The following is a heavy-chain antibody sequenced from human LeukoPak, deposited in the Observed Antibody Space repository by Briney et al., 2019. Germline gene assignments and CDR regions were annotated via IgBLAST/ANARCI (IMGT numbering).Heavy chain of an antibody. CDR2: INHSGST. D-gene: IGHD3-10*01. Sequence: SETLSLTCAVYGGSFGGYYWSWIRQPPGKGLEWIGEINHSGSTNYNPSLKSRVTISVDTSNNQFSLRLSSVTAADTAVYYCAGPGAGDLDYWGQGTLVTVSS. V-gene: IGHV4-34*01. J-gene: IGHJ4*02. CDR3: AGPGAGDLDY. CDR1: GGSFGGYY.